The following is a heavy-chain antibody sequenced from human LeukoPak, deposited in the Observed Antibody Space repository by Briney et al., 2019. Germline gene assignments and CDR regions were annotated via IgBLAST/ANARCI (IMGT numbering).Heavy chain of an antibody. CDR1: VFTLSSYW. CDR2: ISPDGSTT. D-gene: IGHD3-3*01. CDR3: TRDFDFSSAI. Sequence: GGSLRLSCAASVFTLSSYWMQWVRQAQRKGLVWVSRISPDGSTTGHADSVKGRFTTSRDNAKNTLFLQMNSLRAEDTAVYYCTRDFDFSSAIWGQGTLVTVSS. J-gene: IGHJ4*02. V-gene: IGHV3-74*01.